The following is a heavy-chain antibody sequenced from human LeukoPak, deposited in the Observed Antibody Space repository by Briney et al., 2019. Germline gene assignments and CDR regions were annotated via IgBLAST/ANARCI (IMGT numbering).Heavy chain of an antibody. D-gene: IGHD4/OR15-4a*01. Sequence: SLRLSCAASGFTFDDYAMHWVRQAPGKGLEWVSGISWNSGSIGYADSVKGRFTISRDNAKNSLYLQMNSLRAEDTALYYCAKDIGADYYYGMDVWGQGTTVTVSS. CDR3: AKDIGADYYYGMDV. V-gene: IGHV3-9*01. J-gene: IGHJ6*02. CDR2: ISWNSGSI. CDR1: GFTFDDYA.